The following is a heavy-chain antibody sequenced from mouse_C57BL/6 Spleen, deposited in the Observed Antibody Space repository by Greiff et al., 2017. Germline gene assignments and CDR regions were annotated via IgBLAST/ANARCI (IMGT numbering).Heavy chain of an antibody. CDR2: IDPDSGGT. Sequence: QVQLQQPGAELVKPGASVKLSCKASGFTFTSYWMHWVKQRPGRGLEWIGRIDPDSGGTKYNEKFKSKATLTVDKPSSTAYMQLSSLTSVDPAVYYCERGPAPVVADYAMEYWGQGTSVTVSS. J-gene: IGHJ4*01. V-gene: IGHV1-72*01. CDR1: GFTFTSYW. D-gene: IGHD1-1*01. CDR3: ERGPAPVVADYAMEY.